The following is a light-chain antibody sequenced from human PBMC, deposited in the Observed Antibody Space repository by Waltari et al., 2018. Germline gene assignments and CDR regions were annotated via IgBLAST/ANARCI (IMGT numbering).Light chain of an antibody. Sequence: SIMLSQPPSMSVAPGQTARITCGGNNIERESVHWYQQKPGQAPLVGLYDDSARPSGIPMRFSGSNSGNKATLTIVRVEAGDEADYYCQLWDTSNDRVVFGGGT. CDR2: DDS. CDR3: QLWDTSNDRVV. J-gene: IGLJ3*02. CDR1: NIERES. V-gene: IGLV3-21*02.